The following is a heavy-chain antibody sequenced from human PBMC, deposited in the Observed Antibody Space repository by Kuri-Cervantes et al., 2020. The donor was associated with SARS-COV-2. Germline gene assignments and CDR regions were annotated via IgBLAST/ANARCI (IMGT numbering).Heavy chain of an antibody. CDR2: IYHSGST. CDR1: GYSISSGYY. V-gene: IGHV4-38-2*01. CDR3: ARHASDDCWSGPSVRLYYFDY. Sequence: GSLRLSCAVSGYSISSGYYWGWSRQPPGKGLEWIGSIYHSGSTYYNPSLKSRVTISVDTSKNQFPLKLSSVTAADTAVYYCARHASDDCWSGPSVRLYYFDYWGQGTLVTVSS. D-gene: IGHD3-3*01. J-gene: IGHJ4*02.